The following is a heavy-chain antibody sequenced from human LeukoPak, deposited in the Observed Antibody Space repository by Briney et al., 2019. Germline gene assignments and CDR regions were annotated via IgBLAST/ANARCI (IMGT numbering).Heavy chain of an antibody. CDR2: FYYSGTT. Sequence: PSETLSLTCTVSGGSSSNYYRGWIRQPPGKGLEWIGTFYYSGTTYYNPSLKSRVTISVDTSKNQFSLKLSSVTTADTAVYYCARDLGITGTTGMDVWGKGTTVTVSS. D-gene: IGHD1-20*01. CDR3: ARDLGITGTTGMDV. J-gene: IGHJ6*03. V-gene: IGHV4-39*07. CDR1: GGSSSNYY.